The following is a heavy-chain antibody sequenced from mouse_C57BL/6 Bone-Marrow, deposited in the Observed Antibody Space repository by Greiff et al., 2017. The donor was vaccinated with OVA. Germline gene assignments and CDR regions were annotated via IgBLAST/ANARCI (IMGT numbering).Heavy chain of an antibody. CDR3: TSYGSFDY. V-gene: IGHV14-4*01. D-gene: IGHD2-1*01. Sequence: EVKLMESGAELVRPGASVKLSCTASGFNIKDDDMHWVQQRPEQGLEWIGWIDPENGDTEYASKVQGKVTITADTTSNTAYLQLSSLTSEDTAVYYCTSYGSFDYWGQGTTLTVSS. CDR1: GFNIKDDD. J-gene: IGHJ2*01. CDR2: IDPENGDT.